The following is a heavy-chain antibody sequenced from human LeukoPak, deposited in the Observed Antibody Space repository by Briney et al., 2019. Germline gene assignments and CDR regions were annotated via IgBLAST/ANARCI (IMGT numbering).Heavy chain of an antibody. D-gene: IGHD1-26*01. V-gene: IGHV4-39*07. J-gene: IGHJ4*02. CDR1: GGSISSSSYY. CDR2: INYSGNT. CDR3: ARGFHAEKWELPDHFDY. Sequence: SETLSLTCTVSGGSISSSSYYWSWIRQLPGKGLEWIGEINYSGNTNYNPSLKSRVTISVDTSKNQFSLKLSSVTAADTAVYYCARGFHAEKWELPDHFDYWGRGTLVTVSS.